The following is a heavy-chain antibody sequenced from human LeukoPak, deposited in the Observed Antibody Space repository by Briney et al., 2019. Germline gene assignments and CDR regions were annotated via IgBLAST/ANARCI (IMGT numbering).Heavy chain of an antibody. CDR1: GGSISSSSYY. CDR2: IYYSGST. D-gene: IGHD4-17*01. J-gene: IGHJ4*02. V-gene: IGHV4-39*07. CDR3: ARDEGGRYGDYDY. Sequence: SETLSLTCTVSGGSISSSSYYWGWIRQPPGKGLEWIGSIYYSGSTYYNPSLKSRVTISVDTSKNQFSLKLSSVTAADTAVYYCARDEGGRYGDYDYWGQGTLVTVPS.